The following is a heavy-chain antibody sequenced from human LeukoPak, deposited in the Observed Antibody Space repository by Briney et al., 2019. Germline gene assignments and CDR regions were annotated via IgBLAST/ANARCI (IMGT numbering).Heavy chain of an antibody. CDR1: GGSISSYY. Sequence: SETLSLTCTVSGGSISSYYWSWIRQPPGKGLEWIGYIYYSGSTNYNPSLKSRVTISVDTSKNQFSLKLSSVTAADTAVYYCARALIFYDSSAGVWYFDYWGQGTLVTVSS. J-gene: IGHJ4*02. D-gene: IGHD3-22*01. CDR3: ARALIFYDSSAGVWYFDY. V-gene: IGHV4-59*01. CDR2: IYYSGST.